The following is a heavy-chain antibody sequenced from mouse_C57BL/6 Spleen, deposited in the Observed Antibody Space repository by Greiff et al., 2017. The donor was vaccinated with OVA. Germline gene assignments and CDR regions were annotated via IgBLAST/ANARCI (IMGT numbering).Heavy chain of an antibody. Sequence: QVQLKESGAELVRPGTSVKVSCKASGYAFTNYLIAWVKQRPGQGLEWIGVLNPGSGGTNYNEKFKGKATLTADKSSSTAYTQLSSLTSEDSAVYFCARRGGDGYYGYFDVWGTGTTVTVSS. J-gene: IGHJ1*03. CDR1: GYAFTNYL. CDR2: LNPGSGGT. D-gene: IGHD2-3*01. CDR3: ARRGGDGYYGYFDV. V-gene: IGHV1-54*01.